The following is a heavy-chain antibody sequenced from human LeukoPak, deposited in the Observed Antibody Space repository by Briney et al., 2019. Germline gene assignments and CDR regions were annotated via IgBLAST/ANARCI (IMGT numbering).Heavy chain of an antibody. CDR3: AKERTYYDFWSGLYYYYYYMDV. V-gene: IGHV3-23*01. J-gene: IGHJ6*03. D-gene: IGHD3-3*01. CDR2: ISGSGGST. CDR1: GFTFSSYA. Sequence: GGSLRLSCAASGFTFSSYAMSWVRQAPGKGLEWVSAISGSGGSTYYADPVKGRFTISRDNSKNTLYLQMNSLRAEDTAVYYCAKERTYYDFWSGLYYYYYYMDVWGKGTTVTVSS.